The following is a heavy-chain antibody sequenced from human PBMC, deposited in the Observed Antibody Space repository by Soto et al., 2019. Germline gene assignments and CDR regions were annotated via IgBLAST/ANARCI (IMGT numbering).Heavy chain of an antibody. CDR1: GDSISTFY. D-gene: IGHD3-22*01. CDR3: ARGRTVRNYADDSSDYFYFFDY. Sequence: SETLSLTCTVSGDSISTFYWGWMRQSPGKELEWIGYVYYTGSTNYNPSPKSRVTISVDRSKNQFSLKLTSANAADTAVYYCARGRTVRNYADDSSDYFYFFDYWGQGTQVTVSS. J-gene: IGHJ4*02. V-gene: IGHV4-59*01. CDR2: VYYTGST.